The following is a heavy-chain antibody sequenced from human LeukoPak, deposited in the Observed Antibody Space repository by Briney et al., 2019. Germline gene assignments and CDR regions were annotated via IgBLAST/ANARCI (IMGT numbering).Heavy chain of an antibody. V-gene: IGHV5-51*01. D-gene: IGHD3-22*01. CDR2: IYPGDSDT. J-gene: IGHJ4*02. CDR1: GYRFTSYW. CDR3: ARGKYYYDSSVYY. Sequence: GESLKISCKGSGYRFTSYWIGWVRQMPGKGLEWMGIIYPGDSDTRYSPSFQGQVTISADKSISTAYLQWSSLKASDTAMYYCARGKYYYDSSVYYWGQGTLVTVSS.